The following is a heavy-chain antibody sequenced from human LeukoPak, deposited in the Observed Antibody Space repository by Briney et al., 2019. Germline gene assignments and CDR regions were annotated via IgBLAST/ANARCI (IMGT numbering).Heavy chain of an antibody. CDR3: ARVGIVVVPAALSYWYFDL. V-gene: IGHV4-59*01. CDR1: GGSISSYY. D-gene: IGHD2-2*01. Sequence: SETLSLTCSVSGGSISSYYWTWIRQPPGKGLEWIGYIYYSGSTNYNPSLKSRVTISVDTSKNQFSLKLSSVTAEDTAVYYCARVGIVVVPAALSYWYFDLWGRGTLVTVSS. J-gene: IGHJ2*01. CDR2: IYYSGST.